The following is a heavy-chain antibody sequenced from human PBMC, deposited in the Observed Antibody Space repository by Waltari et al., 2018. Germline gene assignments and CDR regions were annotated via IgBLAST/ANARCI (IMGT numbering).Heavy chain of an antibody. J-gene: IGHJ5*02. V-gene: IGHV1-18*01. Sequence: QAQLVQSGPEVKTPGASVKVSCKASGYAFDTYGITWVRQPPGQGLEWMGWINTNNGNTKLAQKFQDRVTMTRDTSTSTAYMELRSLRSDDTAVYYCARKGCVGDCHLFDPWGQGTLVTVSS. D-gene: IGHD2-21*02. CDR2: INTNNGNT. CDR3: ARKGCVGDCHLFDP. CDR1: GYAFDTYG.